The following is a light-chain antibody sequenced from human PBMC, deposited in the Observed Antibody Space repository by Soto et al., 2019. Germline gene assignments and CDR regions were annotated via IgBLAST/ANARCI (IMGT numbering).Light chain of an antibody. Sequence: IVLSKSAVTLSLSPGERATLSCRASQSVSSIYLAWYQQKPGQAPRLLIYGASSRPTGIPDRFSGSGSGTDFTLTISRLEPEDFAVYYCQQYGSSALTFGGGTKVDIK. CDR3: QQYGSSALT. CDR2: GAS. CDR1: QSVSSIY. V-gene: IGKV3-20*01. J-gene: IGKJ4*01.